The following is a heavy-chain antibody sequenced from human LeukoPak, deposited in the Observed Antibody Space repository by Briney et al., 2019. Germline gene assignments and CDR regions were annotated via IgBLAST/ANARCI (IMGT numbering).Heavy chain of an antibody. Sequence: SETLSLTCTVSGGSISSSSYYWGWIRQPPGKGLEWIGYIYYSGSTNYNPSLKSRVTISVDTSKNQFSLKLSSVTAADTAVYYCARGGGYSYGLGYCSGGSCKIDYWGQGTLVTVSS. CDR1: GGSISSSSYY. CDR3: ARGGGYSYGLGYCSGGSCKIDY. J-gene: IGHJ4*02. V-gene: IGHV4-61*05. D-gene: IGHD2-15*01. CDR2: IYYSGST.